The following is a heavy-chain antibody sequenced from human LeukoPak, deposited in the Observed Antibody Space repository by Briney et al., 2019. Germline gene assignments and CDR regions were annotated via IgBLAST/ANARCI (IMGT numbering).Heavy chain of an antibody. J-gene: IGHJ3*02. D-gene: IGHD2-2*01. Sequence: SVKVSCKASGGTFRSYAISWVRQAPGQGLEWMGGIIPIFGTANYAQKFQGRVTITADESTSTAYMELSSLRSEDTAVYYCARVLIPIVVVPAATFFDIWGQGAMVTVSS. CDR2: IIPIFGTA. CDR1: GGTFRSYA. V-gene: IGHV1-69*01. CDR3: ARVLIPIVVVPAATFFDI.